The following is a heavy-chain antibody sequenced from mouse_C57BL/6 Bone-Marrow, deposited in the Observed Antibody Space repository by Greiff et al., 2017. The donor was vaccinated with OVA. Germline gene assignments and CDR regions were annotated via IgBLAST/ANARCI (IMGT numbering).Heavy chain of an antibody. D-gene: IGHD1-1*01. CDR1: GFNIKDYY. V-gene: IGHV14-2*01. CDR2: IDPEDGET. CDR3: GRDYYGSSSRPNYWYFDV. J-gene: IGHJ1*03. Sequence: EVHLVESGAELVKPGASVKLSCTASGFNIKDYYMHWVKQRTEQGLEWIGRIDPEDGETKYAPKFQGKATITADTSSNTAYLQLSSLTAEDTAVYYSGRDYYGSSSRPNYWYFDVWGTGTAVTVSS.